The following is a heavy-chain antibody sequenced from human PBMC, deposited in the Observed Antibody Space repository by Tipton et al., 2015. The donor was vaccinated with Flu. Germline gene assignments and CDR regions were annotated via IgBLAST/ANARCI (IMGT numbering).Heavy chain of an antibody. CDR3: ARPRLESSSWPIDY. D-gene: IGHD6-13*01. J-gene: IGHJ4*02. Sequence: QLVQSGAEVKKPGESLKISCKGSGYNFTSYWIGWVRQMPGKGLEWVGIISPDDSDTRYSPSFQGQVTISADKSIGTAYLQWSRLKASDTAIYYCARPRLESSSWPIDYWGRGTLVTVSS. CDR2: ISPDDSDT. CDR1: GYNFTSYW. V-gene: IGHV5-51*01.